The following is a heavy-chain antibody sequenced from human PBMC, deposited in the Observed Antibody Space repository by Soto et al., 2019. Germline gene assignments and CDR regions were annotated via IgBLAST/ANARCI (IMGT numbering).Heavy chain of an antibody. CDR1: GGSISSGGYY. Sequence: PSETLSLTCTVSGGSISSGGYYWSWIRQHPGKGLEWIGYIYYSGSTYYNPSLKSRVTISVDTSKNQFSLKLSSVTAADTAVYYCARTDAVVVPAAPYYYGMDVWGQGTTVTVSS. J-gene: IGHJ6*02. CDR2: IYYSGST. V-gene: IGHV4-31*03. CDR3: ARTDAVVVPAAPYYYGMDV. D-gene: IGHD2-2*01.